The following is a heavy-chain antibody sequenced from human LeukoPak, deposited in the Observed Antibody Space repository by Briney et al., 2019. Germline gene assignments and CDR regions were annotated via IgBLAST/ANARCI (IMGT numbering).Heavy chain of an antibody. CDR3: ARGPYGSGSYCKFDY. D-gene: IGHD3-10*01. V-gene: IGHV1-18*01. J-gene: IGHJ4*02. Sequence: GASVKVSCKASGYTFTSYGISWVRQAPGQGLEWMGWISAYNGNTNYAQKLQGRVTMTTDTSTSTAYMELRSLRSDDTAVYYCARGPYGSGSYCKFDYWGQGTLVTVSS. CDR1: GYTFTSYG. CDR2: ISAYNGNT.